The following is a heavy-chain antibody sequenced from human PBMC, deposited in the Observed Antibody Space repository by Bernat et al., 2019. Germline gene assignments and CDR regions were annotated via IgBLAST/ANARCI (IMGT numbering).Heavy chain of an antibody. Sequence: EVQLVESGGGLVQPGRSLRLSCATSGFTFDDYAMQWVRQGPWKGLEGVSGISWNSGSVSYADSVKGRLTLRRANGKNSLYLQMNSLRAKNTELYYCVRGSGSSGPCFAYWGEGPLVTVSS. J-gene: IGHJ4*01. CDR2: ISWNSGSV. V-gene: IGHV3-9*01. D-gene: IGHD3-22*01. CDR3: VRGSGSSGPCFAY. CDR1: GFTFDDYA.